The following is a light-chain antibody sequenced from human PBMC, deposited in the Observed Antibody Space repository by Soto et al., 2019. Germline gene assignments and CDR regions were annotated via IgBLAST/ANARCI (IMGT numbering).Light chain of an antibody. Sequence: QSALTQPRSVSGSPGQSVTLSCTGTSSDVGGYHYVSWYQHHPGKAPKIIIFDVNQRPSGVPDRFSGSKSGNTASLTISGLQTEDEAVYYCCSYAGSYTLVFGGGTKLTVL. CDR3: CSYAGSYTLV. J-gene: IGLJ2*01. V-gene: IGLV2-11*01. CDR1: SSDVGGYHY. CDR2: DVN.